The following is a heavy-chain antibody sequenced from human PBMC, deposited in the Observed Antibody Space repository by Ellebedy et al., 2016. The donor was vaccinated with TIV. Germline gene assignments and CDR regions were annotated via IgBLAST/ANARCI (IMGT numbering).Heavy chain of an antibody. Sequence: GESLKISCAASGFTFSDYWMDWVRQAPGKGLEWVANINQGGSETYYVDSVKGRFTISSDNAKNSLFLQMNSLRVEDTAVYYCVRDRNSVQYNYGRDYWGQGTLVTVSS. V-gene: IGHV3-7*03. CDR2: INQGGSET. CDR3: VRDRNSVQYNYGRDY. J-gene: IGHJ4*02. CDR1: GFTFSDYW. D-gene: IGHD3-10*01.